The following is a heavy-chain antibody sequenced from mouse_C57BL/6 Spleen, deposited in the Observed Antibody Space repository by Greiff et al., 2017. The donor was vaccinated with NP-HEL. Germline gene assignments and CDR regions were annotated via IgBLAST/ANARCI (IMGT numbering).Heavy chain of an antibody. CDR2: ISDGGSYT. CDR3: ARDQGWKYAMDY. J-gene: IGHJ4*01. CDR1: GFTFSSYA. V-gene: IGHV5-4*01. Sequence: EVQLVESGGGLVKPGGSLKLSCAASGFTFSSYAMSWVRQTPEKRLEWVATISDGGSYTYYPDNVKGRFTISRDNAKNNLYLQMSHLKSEDTAMYYCARDQGWKYAMDYWGQGTSVTVSS. D-gene: IGHD2-3*01.